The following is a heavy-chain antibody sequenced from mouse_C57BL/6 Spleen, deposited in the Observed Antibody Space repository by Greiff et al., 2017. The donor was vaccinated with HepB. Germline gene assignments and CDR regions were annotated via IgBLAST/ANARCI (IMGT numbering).Heavy chain of an antibody. Sequence: QVQLQQPGPELVKPGASVKLSCKASGYTFTSYDINWVKQRPGQGLEWIGWIYPRDGSTKYNEKFKGKATLTVDTSSSTAYMELHSLTSEDSAVYFCARRLRGAWFAYWGQGTLVTVSA. V-gene: IGHV1-85*01. J-gene: IGHJ3*01. CDR2: IYPRDGST. CDR1: GYTFTSYD. CDR3: ARRLRGAWFAY. D-gene: IGHD2-4*01.